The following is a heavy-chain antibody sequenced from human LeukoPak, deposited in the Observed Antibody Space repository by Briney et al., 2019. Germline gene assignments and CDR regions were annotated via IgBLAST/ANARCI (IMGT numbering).Heavy chain of an antibody. D-gene: IGHD6-13*01. CDR2: ISGSGGST. V-gene: IGHV3-23*01. J-gene: IGHJ4*02. CDR3: AKYYSSSWHLFDY. Sequence: GGSLRLSCAASGFTFSSYAMSWVRQAPGKGLEWVSAISGSGGSTYYADSVKGWFTISRDNSKNTLYLQMNSLRAEDTAVYYCAKYYSSSWHLFDYWGQGTLVAVSS. CDR1: GFTFSSYA.